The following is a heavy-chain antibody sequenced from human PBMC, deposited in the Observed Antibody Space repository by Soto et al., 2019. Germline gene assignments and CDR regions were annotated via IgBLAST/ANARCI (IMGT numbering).Heavy chain of an antibody. CDR1: GFTFSSYA. CDR2: ISGSGGST. J-gene: IGHJ4*02. Sequence: GGSLRLSCAASGFTFSSYAMSWVRQAPGKGLEWVSAISGSGGSTYYADSVKGRFTISRDNSKNTLYLQMNSLRAEDTAVYYCAKDGSYYDSSGYCHYWGQGTLVTVSS. D-gene: IGHD3-22*01. V-gene: IGHV3-23*01. CDR3: AKDGSYYDSSGYCHY.